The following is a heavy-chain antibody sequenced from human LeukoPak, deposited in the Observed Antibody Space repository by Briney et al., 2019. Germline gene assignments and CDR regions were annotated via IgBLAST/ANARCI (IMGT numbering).Heavy chain of an antibody. CDR1: GYTFTSYD. CDR2: MNPNSGNT. Sequence: ASVKVSCKASGYTFTSYDINWVRQATGQGLEWMGWMNPNSGNTGYAQKLQGRVTMTTDTSSSTAYMELRSLRSDDSAVYYCARSIYCSGGSCYGEFDYWGQGTLVTVSS. V-gene: IGHV1-8*02. CDR3: ARSIYCSGGSCYGEFDY. D-gene: IGHD2-15*01. J-gene: IGHJ4*02.